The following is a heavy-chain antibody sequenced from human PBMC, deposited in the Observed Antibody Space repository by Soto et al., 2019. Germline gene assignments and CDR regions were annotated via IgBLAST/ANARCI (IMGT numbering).Heavy chain of an antibody. J-gene: IGHJ5*02. Sequence: PSETLSLTCSVSGGSISSGYWSWIRQPPGKGLEWIGYIYYTGSTNYNPSLKSRVIISVDTSKNQFSLKLRSVTAADTAVYFCAKGSGSYSNWFDPWGQGTLVTVSS. D-gene: IGHD1-26*01. CDR1: GGSISSGY. CDR2: IYYTGST. V-gene: IGHV4-59*01. CDR3: AKGSGSYSNWFDP.